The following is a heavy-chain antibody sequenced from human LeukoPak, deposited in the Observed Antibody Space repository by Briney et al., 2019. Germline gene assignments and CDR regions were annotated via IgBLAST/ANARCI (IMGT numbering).Heavy chain of an antibody. CDR2: IYYSGST. J-gene: IGHJ4*02. V-gene: IGHV4-38-2*01. CDR3: ARQVIEMATMSVGDY. CDR1: GYSISSGYY. D-gene: IGHD5-24*01. Sequence: PSETLSLTCAVSGYSISSGYYGGGIRQPRGQGVEWIGSIYYSGSTYYNPSLKSRFTISVDTSKNQFSLKLSSVTAADTAVYYCARQVIEMATMSVGDYWGQGTLVTVSS.